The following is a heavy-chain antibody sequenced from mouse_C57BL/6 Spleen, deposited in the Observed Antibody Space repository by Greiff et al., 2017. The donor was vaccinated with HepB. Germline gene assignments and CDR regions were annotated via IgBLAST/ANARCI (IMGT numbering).Heavy chain of an antibody. Sequence: EVQLQQSGPGLVKPSQSLSLTCSVTGYSITSGYYWNWIRQFPGNKLEWMGYISYDGSNNYNPSLKNRISITRDTSKNQFFLKLNSVTTEDTATYYCARDGGWLLRYFDVWGTGTTVTVSS. D-gene: IGHD2-3*01. CDR2: ISYDGSN. J-gene: IGHJ1*03. CDR3: ARDGGWLLRYFDV. CDR1: GYSITSGYY. V-gene: IGHV3-6*01.